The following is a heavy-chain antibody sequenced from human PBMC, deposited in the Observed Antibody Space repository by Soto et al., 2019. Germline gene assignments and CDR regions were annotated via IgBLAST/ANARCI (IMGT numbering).Heavy chain of an antibody. CDR1: GGSISSGGYY. D-gene: IGHD6-13*01. Sequence: QVQLQESGPGLVKPSQTLSLTCTVSGGSISSGGYYWSWIRQQPGKGLEWIGYIYYSGSTYYNPSLTSRVTISVDTSKNQFSLKLSSVTAADTAVYYCARGGEQLAEYFDYWGQGTLVTVSS. CDR3: ARGGEQLAEYFDY. J-gene: IGHJ4*02. V-gene: IGHV4-31*03. CDR2: IYYSGST.